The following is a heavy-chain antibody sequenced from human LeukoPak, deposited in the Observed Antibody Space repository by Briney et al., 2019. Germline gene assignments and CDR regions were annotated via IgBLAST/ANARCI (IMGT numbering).Heavy chain of an antibody. CDR1: GGSISSGGYY. CDR2: IYYSGST. V-gene: IGHV4-31*03. J-gene: IGHJ4*02. Sequence: PSETPSLTCTVSGGSISSGGYYWSWIRQHPGKGLEWIGYIYYSGSTYYNPSLKSRVTISVDTSKNQFSLKLSSVTAADTAVYYCARTYYYDSSGYSPYYFDYWGQGTLVTVSS. CDR3: ARTYYYDSSGYSPYYFDY. D-gene: IGHD3-22*01.